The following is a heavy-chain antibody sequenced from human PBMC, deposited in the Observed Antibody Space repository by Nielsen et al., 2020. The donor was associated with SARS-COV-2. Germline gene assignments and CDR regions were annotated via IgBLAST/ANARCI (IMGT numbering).Heavy chain of an antibody. V-gene: IGHV4-4*02. CDR2: IYHSGAT. CDR1: GGSISSDNW. J-gene: IGHJ5*02. Sequence: SETLSLTCAVSGGSISSDNWWQWVRQPPGKGLEWIGEIYHSGATGYNPSLQSRVYISVDKSKNQFSLKLTSLTAADTAVYYCARDNFSGGLGSTWAQGTLVTVSS. CDR3: ARDNFSGGLGST. D-gene: IGHD3-10*01.